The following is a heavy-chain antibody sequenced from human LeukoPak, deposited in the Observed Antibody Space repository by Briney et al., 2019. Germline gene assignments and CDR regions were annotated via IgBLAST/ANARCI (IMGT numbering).Heavy chain of an antibody. V-gene: IGHV1-8*01. J-gene: IGHJ4*02. CDR1: GYTFTSYD. CDR2: MSPNSGNT. Sequence: ASVKVSCKASGYTFTSYDINWVRQATGQGLEWMGWMSPNSGNTGYAQKFQGRVTMTRNTSISTAYMELSSLRSEDTAVYYCARMDYDILTGPRAFDSWGQGTLVTVSS. CDR3: ARMDYDILTGPRAFDS. D-gene: IGHD3-9*01.